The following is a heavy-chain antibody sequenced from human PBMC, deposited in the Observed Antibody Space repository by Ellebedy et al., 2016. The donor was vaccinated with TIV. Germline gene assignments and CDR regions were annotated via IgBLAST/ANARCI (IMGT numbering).Heavy chain of an antibody. D-gene: IGHD4-23*01. CDR1: GYSLTTYN. Sequence: AASVKVSCKASGYSLTTYNMNWVRQAPGQGLEWMGWINTNTGNPTYAQGFAGRFVFSLDTSVNTAYLQISSLKAEDGAVYYCTSGDFDGNSCPIFDHWGQGTLLTVSS. CDR2: INTNTGNP. V-gene: IGHV7-4-1*02. CDR3: TSGDFDGNSCPIFDH. J-gene: IGHJ4*02.